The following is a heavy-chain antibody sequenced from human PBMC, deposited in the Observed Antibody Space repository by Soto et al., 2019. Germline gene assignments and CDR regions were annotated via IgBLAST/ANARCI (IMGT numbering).Heavy chain of an antibody. V-gene: IGHV3-30-3*01. D-gene: IGHD4-4*01. J-gene: IGHJ2*01. Sequence: VQLVESGGGMVQPGRSLRLSCAASGLTFSSYAMHWVRQAPGKGQEWVAVISYDGSNKYYADSVKGRFTISRDNSKNTLYLQMNSLRAEDTAVYYCARPLWRDDYNWGYFDLWGRGTLVTVSS. CDR3: ARPLWRDDYNWGYFDL. CDR2: ISYDGSNK. CDR1: GLTFSSYA.